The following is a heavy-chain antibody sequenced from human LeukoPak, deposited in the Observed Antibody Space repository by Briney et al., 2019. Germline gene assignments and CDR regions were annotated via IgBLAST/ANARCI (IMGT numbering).Heavy chain of an antibody. J-gene: IGHJ6*02. D-gene: IGHD2-2*01. CDR1: GFTFSSYA. V-gene: IGHV3-23*01. Sequence: GGSLRLSCAASGFTFSSYAMSWVRQAPGKGLEWVSAISGSGGSTYYADSVKGRFTISRDNSKNTLYLQMNSLRAEDTAVYYCVKGQSIVVVPAAISGPDYYYYGMDVWGQGTTVTVSS. CDR3: VKGQSIVVVPAAISGPDYYYYGMDV. CDR2: ISGSGGST.